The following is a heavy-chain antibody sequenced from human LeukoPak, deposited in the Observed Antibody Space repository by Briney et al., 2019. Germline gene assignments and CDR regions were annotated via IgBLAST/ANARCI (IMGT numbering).Heavy chain of an antibody. CDR1: GGSISSGSYY. CDR3: ASQGYCSSTSCYGYYYMDV. Sequence: PSQTLSLTCTVSGGSISSGSYYWSWIRQPAGKGLEWIGRIYTSGSTNYNPSLKSRVTISVDTSKNQFSLKLSSVTAADTAVYYCASQGYCSSTSCYGYYYMDVWGKGTTVTISS. CDR2: IYTSGST. J-gene: IGHJ6*03. D-gene: IGHD2-2*01. V-gene: IGHV4-61*02.